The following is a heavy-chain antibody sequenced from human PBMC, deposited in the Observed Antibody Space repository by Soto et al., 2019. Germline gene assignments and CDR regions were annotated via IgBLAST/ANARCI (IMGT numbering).Heavy chain of an antibody. CDR3: TRERARIIDY. V-gene: IGHV3-49*04. Sequence: GGSLRLSCTASGFTFGDYAMSWVRQAPGKGLEWVGFIRSKAYGGTTEYAASVKGRFTISRDDSKSIAYLQMNSLKTEDTAVYYCTRERARIIDYWRQGTLVTVSS. CDR2: IRSKAYGGTT. CDR1: GFTFGDYA. J-gene: IGHJ4*02. D-gene: IGHD3-10*01.